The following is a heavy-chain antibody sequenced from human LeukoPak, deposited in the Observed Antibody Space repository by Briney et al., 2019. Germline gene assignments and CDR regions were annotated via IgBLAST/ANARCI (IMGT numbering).Heavy chain of an antibody. CDR1: GGSISSYY. CDR2: IYYSGST. Sequence: ASETLSLTCTVSGGSISSYYWSWIRQPPGKGLEWIGYIYYSGSTNYNPSLKSRVTISVDTSKNQFPLKLSSVTAADTAVYYCARTTVVTWGYFDYWGQGTLVTVSS. D-gene: IGHD4-23*01. CDR3: ARTTVVTWGYFDY. J-gene: IGHJ4*02. V-gene: IGHV4-59*01.